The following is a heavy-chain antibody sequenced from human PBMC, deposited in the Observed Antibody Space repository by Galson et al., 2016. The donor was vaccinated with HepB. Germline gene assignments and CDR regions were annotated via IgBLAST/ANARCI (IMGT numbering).Heavy chain of an antibody. V-gene: IGHV3-23*01. J-gene: IGHJ4*02. CDR2: ISGSGGST. CDR1: GFTFSSYA. CDR3: ANDRIEVVPAAYSR. Sequence: SLRLSCAASGFTFSSYAMSWVRQAPGKGLEWVSAISGSGGSTYYADSVKGRFTISRDNSKNTLYLQMNSLSAEDTAVYYCANDRIEVVPAAYSRWGQGTLVTVSS. D-gene: IGHD2-2*01.